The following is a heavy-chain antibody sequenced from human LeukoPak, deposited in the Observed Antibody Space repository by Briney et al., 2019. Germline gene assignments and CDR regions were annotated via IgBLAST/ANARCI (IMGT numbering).Heavy chain of an antibody. V-gene: IGHV3-21*01. J-gene: IGHJ4*02. CDR3: ARDFDTLFDY. CDR1: GFTFSSYS. Sequence: GGSLRLSCAASGFTFSSYSVNWVREAPGKGVEWVSCSSSSISYIYYADSGKGRFTISRDNAKNSLYLQMNSLRAEDTAVYYCARDFDTLFDYWGQGTLVTVSS. CDR2: SSSSISYI.